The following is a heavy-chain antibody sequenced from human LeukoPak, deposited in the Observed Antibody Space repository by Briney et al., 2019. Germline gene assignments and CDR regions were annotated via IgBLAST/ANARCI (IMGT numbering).Heavy chain of an antibody. Sequence: PADTLSLTCSVSGGSISTYVWTWILQPPGKGLEWIAYIYYTGSTNYNPSLKSRVTMSVDSSKNQISLPLASVTAPDTAVYYSPRGRNTLSPWGQGSLVTV. V-gene: IGHV4-59*07. CDR2: IYYTGST. CDR3: PRGRNTLSP. J-gene: IGHJ5*02. CDR1: GGSISTYV. D-gene: IGHD1-26*01.